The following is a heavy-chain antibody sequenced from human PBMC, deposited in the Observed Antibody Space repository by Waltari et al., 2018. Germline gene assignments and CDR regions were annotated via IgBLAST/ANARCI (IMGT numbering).Heavy chain of an antibody. Sequence: QVQLVESGGGVVQPGRSLGLSCEASEFTFRSYYMHWVRQAPGKGLEWVAVISYNARNIYYVDSVKGRFTISRDNSKKTLYLQMNSLRAEDTAVYYCARDYCDRTNCHGMDVWGQGTTVTVSS. J-gene: IGHJ6*02. CDR1: EFTFRSYY. V-gene: IGHV3-30*03. CDR2: ISYNARNI. CDR3: ARDYCDRTNCHGMDV. D-gene: IGHD3-22*01.